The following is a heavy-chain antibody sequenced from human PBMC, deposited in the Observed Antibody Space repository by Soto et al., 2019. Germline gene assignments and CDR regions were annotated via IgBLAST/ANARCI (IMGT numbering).Heavy chain of an antibody. D-gene: IGHD4-17*01. CDR3: ARMTTVVTPQRYFDY. CDR2: IYPGDSDT. J-gene: IGHJ4*02. Sequence: GESLKISCKGFDYTFAAYWIGWVRQMPGKGLEWMGIIYPGDSDTRYSPSFQGQVTISADKSISTAYLQWSSLKASDTAMYYCARMTTVVTPQRYFDYWGQGTLVTVSS. CDR1: DYTFAAYW. V-gene: IGHV5-51*01.